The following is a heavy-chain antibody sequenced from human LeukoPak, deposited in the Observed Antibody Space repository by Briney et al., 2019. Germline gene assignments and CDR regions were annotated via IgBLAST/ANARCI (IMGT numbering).Heavy chain of an antibody. Sequence: PGGSLRLSCAASEFTFSSYGMHWVRQAPGKGLEWVAVISYDGSNKYYADSVKGRFTISRDNSKNTLYLQMNSLRAEDTAVYYCAKDQGSGWYALDYWGQGTLVTVSS. CDR1: EFTFSSYG. CDR3: AKDQGSGWYALDY. J-gene: IGHJ4*02. CDR2: ISYDGSNK. D-gene: IGHD6-19*01. V-gene: IGHV3-30*18.